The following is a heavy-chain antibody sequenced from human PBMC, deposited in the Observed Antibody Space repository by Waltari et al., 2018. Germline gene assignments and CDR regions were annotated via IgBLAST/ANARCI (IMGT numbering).Heavy chain of an antibody. CDR2: INVDGGYI. J-gene: IGHJ4*02. CDR3: ARKAGSGYPYGPFYYDN. Sequence: EVHLAESGGGVVQQGGSLRLSCTGYGFRFGDVWITWGRQAPGKVLEWVSRINVDGGYISYGDSVKGRFTISRDNAKNTVFLQLNSLRADDTAVYFCARKAGSGYPYGPFYYDNWGQGTLVTVSS. D-gene: IGHD5-12*01. CDR1: GFRFGDVW. V-gene: IGHV3-74*01.